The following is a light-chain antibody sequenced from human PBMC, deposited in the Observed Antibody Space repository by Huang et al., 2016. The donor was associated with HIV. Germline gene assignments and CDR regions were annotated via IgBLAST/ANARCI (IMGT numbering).Light chain of an antibody. V-gene: IGKV3-11*01. Sequence: EIVLTQSPATLSLSPGERATLSCRASQSVRSYLAWYQQKTGQAPRLLLYDASNRATGIPARFSGSGSGTDFTLTISNLQSEDFAVYYCQQRSAWPLTFGGGTKVEI. CDR2: DAS. CDR3: QQRSAWPLT. J-gene: IGKJ4*01. CDR1: QSVRSY.